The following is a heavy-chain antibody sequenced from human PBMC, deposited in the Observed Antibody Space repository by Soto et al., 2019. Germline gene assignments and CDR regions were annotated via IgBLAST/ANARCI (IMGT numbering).Heavy chain of an antibody. D-gene: IGHD4-17*01. V-gene: IGHV1-3*01. CDR1: GYTFTSYA. Sequence: QVQLVQSGAEVKKPGASVKVSCKASGYTFTSYAMHWVRQAPGQRLEWMGWINAGNGNTKYSQKFQGRVTITRDTSASTAYMELSSLRSEDTAVYYCARPSTVTTKILGYWGQGTLVTVSS. CDR2: INAGNGNT. CDR3: ARPSTVTTKILGY. J-gene: IGHJ4*02.